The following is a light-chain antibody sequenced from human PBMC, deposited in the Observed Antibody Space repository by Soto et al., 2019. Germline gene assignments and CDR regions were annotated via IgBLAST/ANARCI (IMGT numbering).Light chain of an antibody. CDR3: QQSYSTPLT. CDR1: QSMSSD. CDR2: AAT. J-gene: IGKJ4*01. Sequence: DIQMTHSPSSLSAAVGDRVTITCRASQSMSSDLNWYQQKPGKAPKLLIYAATSLQSGVPSRFSGSGSGTDFTLTISSLQPEDFATYYCQQSYSTPLTFGGGTKVDIK. V-gene: IGKV1-39*01.